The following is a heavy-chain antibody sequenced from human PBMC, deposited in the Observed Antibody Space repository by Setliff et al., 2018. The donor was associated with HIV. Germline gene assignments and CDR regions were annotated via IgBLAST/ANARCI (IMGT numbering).Heavy chain of an antibody. CDR3: TTWQAGNDY. D-gene: IGHD6-13*01. Sequence: GGSLRLSCAASGFTFSHVWMTWVRQAPGKGLEWVGRIKRKSDGETTEHAAPVKGRFTISRDESKSTVYLQMNSLKTEDTAVYYCTTWQAGNDYWGQGTLVTVSS. V-gene: IGHV3-15*01. CDR2: IKRKSDGETT. J-gene: IGHJ4*02. CDR1: GFTFSHVW.